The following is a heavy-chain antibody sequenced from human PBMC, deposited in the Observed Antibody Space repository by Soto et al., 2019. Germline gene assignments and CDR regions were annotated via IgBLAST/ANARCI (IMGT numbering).Heavy chain of an antibody. Sequence: ESLTISFKGSGYSFTSYWIGLVRQMPGKGLEWMGIIYPGDSDTRYSPSFQGQVTISADKSISTAYLQWSSLKASDTAMYYCARSSRSSSPSYYYYYGMDVWGQGTTVTVSS. V-gene: IGHV5-51*01. CDR1: GYSFTSYW. J-gene: IGHJ6*02. D-gene: IGHD6-6*01. CDR2: IYPGDSDT. CDR3: ARSSRSSSPSYYYYYGMDV.